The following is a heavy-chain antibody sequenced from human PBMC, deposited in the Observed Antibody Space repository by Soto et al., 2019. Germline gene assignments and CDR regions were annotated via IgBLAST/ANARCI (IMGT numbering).Heavy chain of an antibody. J-gene: IGHJ4*02. CDR1: GFIFRNYW. D-gene: IGHD6-6*01. Sequence: HPGGSLRLSCAASGFIFRNYWMSWVRQAPGKGLEWVANIKQDGGQKYYVDSVKGRFTISRDNARNSVYLQINSLRAEDTAMYYCARIGYSSSSLDYWGLGTLVTVSS. V-gene: IGHV3-7*03. CDR2: IKQDGGQK. CDR3: ARIGYSSSSLDY.